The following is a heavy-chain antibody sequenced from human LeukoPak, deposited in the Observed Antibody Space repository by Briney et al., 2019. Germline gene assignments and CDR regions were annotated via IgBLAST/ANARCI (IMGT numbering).Heavy chain of an antibody. J-gene: IGHJ4*02. D-gene: IGHD6-6*01. V-gene: IGHV2-70*11. CDR1: GFSRSTTTMS. CDR3: ARARGPFDY. CDR2: IDWDGDK. Sequence: SGPALVKPTSTLTLTCTYSGFSRSTTTMSVSWIRQPPGKALEWLARIDWDGDKYYNTSLKTRLTISKDTSKSQVVLTVTNLDPVDTATYYCARARGPFDYWGQGILVTVSS.